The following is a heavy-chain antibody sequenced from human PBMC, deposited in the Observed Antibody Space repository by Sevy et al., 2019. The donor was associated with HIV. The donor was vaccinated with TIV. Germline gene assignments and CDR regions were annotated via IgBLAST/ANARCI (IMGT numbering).Heavy chain of an antibody. CDR1: GFTFSNAW. Sequence: GGSLRLSCTASGFTFSNAWMNWVRQAPGKGLEWVGRIKSQSDGGTIDYAAPVKGRFTISRDDSKNTLFLQMNSLRSEDTAVYYCATKGGFWSGYQYFDSWGQGILVTVSS. J-gene: IGHJ4*02. CDR2: IKSQSDGGTI. V-gene: IGHV3-15*07. CDR3: ATKGGFWSGYQYFDS. D-gene: IGHD3-3*01.